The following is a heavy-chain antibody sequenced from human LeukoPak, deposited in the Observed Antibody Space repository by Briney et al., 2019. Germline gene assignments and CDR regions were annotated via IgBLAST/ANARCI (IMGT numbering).Heavy chain of an antibody. V-gene: IGHV3-74*01. CDR3: ARPFSHSSGWYYDY. CDR1: GFDFKNYW. CDR2: IINDGSST. Sequence: GGSLRLSCAASGFDFKNYWMHWVRQAPGKGLEWVSRIINDGSSTTYADSVKGRFTISRDNAKDTLYLQMNSLRAEDTAVYYCARPFSHSSGWYYDYWGQGTLVTVSS. D-gene: IGHD6-19*01. J-gene: IGHJ4*02.